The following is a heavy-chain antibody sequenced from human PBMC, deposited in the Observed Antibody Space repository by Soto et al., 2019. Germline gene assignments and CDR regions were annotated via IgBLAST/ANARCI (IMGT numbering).Heavy chain of an antibody. J-gene: IGHJ4*02. CDR1: GGSISSGGYY. CDR2: IYYSGST. CDR3: ASIVSAAHGEFSD. D-gene: IGHD3-10*01. V-gene: IGHV4-31*03. Sequence: QVQLQESGPGLVKPSQTLSLTCTVSGGSISSGGYYWSWIRQHPGKGLEWIGYIYYSGSTYYNPSLKSGVTISVDTSKNQFSLKLSSVTAGDTAVYYGASIVSAAHGEFSDWGQGTLVTVSS.